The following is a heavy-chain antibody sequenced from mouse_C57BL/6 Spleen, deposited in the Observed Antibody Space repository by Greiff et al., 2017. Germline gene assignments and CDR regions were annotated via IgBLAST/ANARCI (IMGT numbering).Heavy chain of an antibody. CDR1: GYTFTSYW. J-gene: IGHJ4*01. Sequence: VQLQQPGAELVKPGASVKLSCKASGYTFTSYWMHWVKQRPGQGLEWIGMIHPDSGSTNYNEKFKSKATLTVDKSSSTAYMQLSSLTSADSAVYYCARRNGNPYYDAMDYWGQGTSVTFSS. CDR2: IHPDSGST. CDR3: ARRNGNPYYDAMDY. D-gene: IGHD2-1*01. V-gene: IGHV1-64*01.